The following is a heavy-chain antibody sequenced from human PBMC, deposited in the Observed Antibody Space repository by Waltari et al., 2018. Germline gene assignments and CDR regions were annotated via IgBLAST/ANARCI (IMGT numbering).Heavy chain of an antibody. CDR2: VSAYNGGT. CDR3: ARGWGAAAGPFDF. V-gene: IGHV1-18*01. D-gene: IGHD6-13*01. CDR1: GYTFTSFG. Sequence: QIQLVQSGGEVKKPGASVRVSCKTSGYTFTSFGLGWVRQAPGQGLQCVGWVSAYNGGTNYSQNFQDRVILTTDTSTGTAYMELRNLRSDDTAVYYCARGWGAAAGPFDFWGQGTLVTVSS. J-gene: IGHJ4*02.